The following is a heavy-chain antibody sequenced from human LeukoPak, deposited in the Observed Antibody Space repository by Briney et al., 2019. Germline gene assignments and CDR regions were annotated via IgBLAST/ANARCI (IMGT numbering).Heavy chain of an antibody. V-gene: IGHV4-34*01. CDR1: GGSFSGYY. Sequence: AETLSLTCAVCGGSFSGYYWSWIRQPPGKGLEWIGEINHSGSTNYNPSLRSRLTISVDKSKNQFSLKLSSVTAADTAVYYWARGIEAAAGSRRFAPRRRNWFDRWGQGTLVTVSS. CDR2: INHSGST. D-gene: IGHD6-13*01. J-gene: IGHJ5*02. CDR3: ARGIEAAAGSRRFAPRRRNWFDR.